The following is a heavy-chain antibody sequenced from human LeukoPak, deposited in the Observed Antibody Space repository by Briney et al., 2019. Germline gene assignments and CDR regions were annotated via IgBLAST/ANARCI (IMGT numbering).Heavy chain of an antibody. Sequence: GGSLRLSCAASGITFSTYAVSWVRQAPGKGLEWVSSISGSGGSTNYADPVKGRFTISRDNSKNTLYLQMNSLRAEDTAVYYCAKDWGAYSSSWYGVGVAFDIWGQGTMVTVSS. CDR1: GITFSTYA. CDR2: ISGSGGST. J-gene: IGHJ3*02. D-gene: IGHD6-13*01. V-gene: IGHV3-23*01. CDR3: AKDWGAYSSSWYGVGVAFDI.